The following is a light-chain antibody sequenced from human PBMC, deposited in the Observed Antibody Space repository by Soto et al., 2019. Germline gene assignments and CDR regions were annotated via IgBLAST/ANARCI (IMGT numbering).Light chain of an antibody. CDR3: QQYGSSRPYT. Sequence: EIVLTQSPGTLSLSPGERATLSCRASQSVSSSYLAWYQQKPDQAPRLLIYGASSRATGIPDRFSGSGSGTDFTLTISRLEPEDFAVYYCQQYGSSRPYTFGHGTKLEIK. V-gene: IGKV3-20*01. J-gene: IGKJ2*01. CDR1: QSVSSSY. CDR2: GAS.